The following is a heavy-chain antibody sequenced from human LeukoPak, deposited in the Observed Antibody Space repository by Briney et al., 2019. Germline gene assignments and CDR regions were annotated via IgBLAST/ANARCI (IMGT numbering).Heavy chain of an antibody. V-gene: IGHV5-51*01. CDR1: GYDFVTYW. CDR3: ARERWGNLDY. Sequence: GESLKISCEGSGYDFVTYWIAWVRRMPEKGLEGMAMINPRDSDTRYSPSFQGQVTISVDKSVRTAFLQWSSLRASDTAIYYCARERWGNLDYWGQGALVTVSS. D-gene: IGHD3-16*01. CDR2: INPRDSDT. J-gene: IGHJ4*02.